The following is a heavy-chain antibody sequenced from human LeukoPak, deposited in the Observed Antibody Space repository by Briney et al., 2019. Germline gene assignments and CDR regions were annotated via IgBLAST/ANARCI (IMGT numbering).Heavy chain of an antibody. J-gene: IGHJ4*02. D-gene: IGHD1-26*01. CDR2: ISYDGSNK. CDR3: AKELFVGVLFDY. V-gene: IGHV3-30-3*01. Sequence: PGGSLRLSCAASGFTFSSYAMHWVRQAPGKGLEWVAVISYDGSNKYYADSVKGRFTISRDNSKNTLYLQMNSLRAEDTAVYYCAKELFVGVLFDYWGQGTLVTVSS. CDR1: GFTFSSYA.